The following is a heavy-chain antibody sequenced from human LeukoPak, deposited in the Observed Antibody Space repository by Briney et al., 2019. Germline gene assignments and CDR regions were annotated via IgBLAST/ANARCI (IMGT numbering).Heavy chain of an antibody. CDR2: MSSDGNAM. J-gene: IGHJ4*02. D-gene: IGHD2/OR15-2a*01. V-gene: IGHV3-30-3*01. CDR1: GFTFTAYL. Sequence: GRSLRLSCAASGFTFTAYLIHWVRQAPGKGLEWVAVMSSDGNAMFYADSVKGRFTISRDNSKNTLYLQMNSLRAEDTAVYYCVRESEYYFAHSASFDYWGQGTLVTVSS. CDR3: VRESEYYFAHSASFDY.